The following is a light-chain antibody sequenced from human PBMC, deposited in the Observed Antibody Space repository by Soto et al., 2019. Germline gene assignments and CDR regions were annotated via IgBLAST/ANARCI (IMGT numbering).Light chain of an antibody. CDR2: GAS. CDR3: QPYGSSPQT. V-gene: IGKV3-20*01. Sequence: EIVLTQSPGTLSLSPGERATLSCRASQSVSNSYLAWYQQRPGQAPRVLIYGASSRATGVPDRFSGSGSGTDFTLTISRLEPEDFAVYYCQPYGSSPQTFGQGTKVEIK. CDR1: QSVSNSY. J-gene: IGKJ1*01.